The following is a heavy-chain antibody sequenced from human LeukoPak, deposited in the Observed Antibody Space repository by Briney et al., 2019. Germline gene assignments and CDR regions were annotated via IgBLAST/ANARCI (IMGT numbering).Heavy chain of an antibody. CDR3: ARAPPHSSGWYYFDY. CDR1: GGTFSSYA. V-gene: IGHV1-69*13. CDR2: IIPIFGTA. Sequence: ASVKVSCKASGGTFSSYAVSWVRQAPGQGLGWMGGIIPIFGTANYAQKFQGRVTITADESTSTAYMELSSLRSEGTAVYYCARAPPHSSGWYYFDYWGQGTLVTVSS. J-gene: IGHJ4*02. D-gene: IGHD6-19*01.